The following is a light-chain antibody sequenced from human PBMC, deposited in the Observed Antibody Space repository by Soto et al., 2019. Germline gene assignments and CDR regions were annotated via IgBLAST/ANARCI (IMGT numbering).Light chain of an antibody. CDR3: QQYYSYPWT. CDR1: QGISSY. CDR2: AAS. J-gene: IGKJ1*01. V-gene: IGKV1-8*01. Sequence: AIRMTQSPSSLSASTGDRVTITCRASQGISSYLAWYQQKPGKAPKLLIYAASTLQSGVPSRFSGSGSGTDFTLTISCLQSEDFANYYCQQYYSYPWTFSQGTKVEIK.